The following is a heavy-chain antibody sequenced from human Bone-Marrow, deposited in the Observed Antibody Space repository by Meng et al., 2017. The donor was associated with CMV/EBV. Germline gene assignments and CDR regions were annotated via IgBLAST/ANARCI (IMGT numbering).Heavy chain of an antibody. J-gene: IGHJ6*02. Sequence: GESLKISCAASGFTFSSYEMNWVRQAPGKGLEWVSYISSSGSTIYYADSVKGRFTISRDNAKNSLYLQMNSLRAEDTAVYYCARGVRYCSSTSCPRVYYYYGMDVWGQGTTVTVSS. CDR3: ARGVRYCSSTSCPRVYYYYGMDV. D-gene: IGHD2-2*01. CDR1: GFTFSSYE. V-gene: IGHV3-48*03. CDR2: ISSSGSTI.